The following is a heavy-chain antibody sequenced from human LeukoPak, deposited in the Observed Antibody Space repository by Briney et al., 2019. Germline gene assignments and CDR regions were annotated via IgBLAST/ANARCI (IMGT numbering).Heavy chain of an antibody. J-gene: IGHJ3*02. V-gene: IGHV6-1*01. CDR1: GDSVSSNSAA. Sequence: SQTLSLTCAISGDSVSSNSAAWNRIRQSPSRGLEWLGRTYYRSKWYNDYAVSVKSRITINPDTSKNQFSLQLNSVTPEDTAVYYCARDQLWDGSDAFDIWGQGTMVTVSS. CDR2: TYYRSKWYN. D-gene: IGHD1-1*01. CDR3: ARDQLWDGSDAFDI.